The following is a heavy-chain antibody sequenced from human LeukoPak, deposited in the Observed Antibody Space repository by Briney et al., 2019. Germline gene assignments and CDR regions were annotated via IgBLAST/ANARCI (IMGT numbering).Heavy chain of an antibody. D-gene: IGHD3-16*01. CDR3: ARNQYGFGRN. J-gene: IGHJ4*02. Sequence: GASVKVSCKASGYTFTSYDINWVRQAPEHGLEWMGWVNPKSGDTRYAQKFQGRVTMTRDTSISTAYMELSSLTSEDTAVYYCARNQYGFGRNWGQGTLVTVSS. CDR1: GYTFTSYD. CDR2: VNPKSGDT. V-gene: IGHV1-8*01.